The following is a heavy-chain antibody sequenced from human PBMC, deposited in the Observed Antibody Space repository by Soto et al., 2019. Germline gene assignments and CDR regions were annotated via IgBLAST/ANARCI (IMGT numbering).Heavy chain of an antibody. V-gene: IGHV4-61*01. D-gene: IGHD3-22*01. CDR1: GGSVSSGSYY. CDR2: IYYSGST. Sequence: QVQLQESGPGLVKPSETLSLTCTVSGGSVSSGSYYWSWIRQPPGKGLEWIGYIYYSGSTNYNPSLKSRVTISVDTSKTQFSLKLSSVTAADTAVYYCARRYYYDSSGYYLWGQGTLVTVSS. J-gene: IGHJ5*02. CDR3: ARRYYYDSSGYYL.